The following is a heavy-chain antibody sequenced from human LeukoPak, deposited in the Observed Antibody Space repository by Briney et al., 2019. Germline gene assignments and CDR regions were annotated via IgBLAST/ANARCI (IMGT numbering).Heavy chain of an antibody. CDR1: GFTFSISA. J-gene: IGHJ6*03. CDR2: ISGSGGST. V-gene: IGHV3-23*01. CDR3: AKREEYYYYYMDV. Sequence: GGSLRLSCAASGFTFSISAMSWVRQAPGKGLEWVSAISGSGGSTYYADSVKGRFTISRDNSKNTLYLQMNSLRAEDTAVYYCAKREEYYYYYMDVWGKGTTVTVSS.